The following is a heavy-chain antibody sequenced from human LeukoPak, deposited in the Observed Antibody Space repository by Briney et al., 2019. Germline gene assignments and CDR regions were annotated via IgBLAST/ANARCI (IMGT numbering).Heavy chain of an antibody. Sequence: GGSLRLSCAASGFTFSDYYMSWIRQAPGKGLEWVSYISSSSSYTNYADSVKGRFTISRDNAKNSLYLQMNSLRAEDTAVYYCARVDRHRNALRGRTFDYWGQGTLVTVSS. J-gene: IGHJ4*02. CDR1: GFTFSDYY. V-gene: IGHV3-11*06. CDR3: ARVDRHRNALRGRTFDY. D-gene: IGHD4-17*01. CDR2: ISSSSSYT.